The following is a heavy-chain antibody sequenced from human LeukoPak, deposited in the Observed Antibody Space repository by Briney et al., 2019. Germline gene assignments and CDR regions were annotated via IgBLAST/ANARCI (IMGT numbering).Heavy chain of an antibody. J-gene: IGHJ4*02. V-gene: IGHV1-3*01. CDR1: GYTFTSYA. CDR2: INAGNGNT. D-gene: IGHD2-2*01. CDR3: ARDCSGTSCPNLPDY. Sequence: ASVKVSCKASGYTFTSYAMHWVRQAPGQRLEWMGWINAGNGNTKYSQKFQGRVTITRDTSASTAYMELSSLRSEDTAVYYCARDCSGTSCPNLPDYWGQGTLVTVSS.